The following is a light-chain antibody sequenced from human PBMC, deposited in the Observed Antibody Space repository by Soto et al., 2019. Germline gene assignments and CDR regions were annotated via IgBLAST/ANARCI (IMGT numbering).Light chain of an antibody. J-gene: IGKJ1*01. V-gene: IGKV1-5*01. CDR2: DAS. Sequence: DIQITQSPSTLSSSVGDRGTNTCRASQTISSWLAWYQQKPGQAPNLLIYDASSLESGVPSRFSGSGSGTEFTLTISSLQPDDFATYYCQHYNSYSSFGQGTKVDIK. CDR1: QTISSW. CDR3: QHYNSYSS.